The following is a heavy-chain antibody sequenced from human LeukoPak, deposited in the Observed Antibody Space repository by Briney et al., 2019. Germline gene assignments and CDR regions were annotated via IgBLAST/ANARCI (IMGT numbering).Heavy chain of an antibody. CDR1: GFTFSNYA. Sequence: GGSLRLSCAASGFTFSNYAMSWVRQAPGKGLEWVSGISWNSGSIGYADSVKGRFTISRDNAKNSLYLQMNSLRAEDMALYYCAKDRDPDGLKAFDIWGQGTMVTVSS. CDR2: ISWNSGSI. V-gene: IGHV3-9*03. J-gene: IGHJ3*02. CDR3: AKDRDPDGLKAFDI. D-gene: IGHD5-24*01.